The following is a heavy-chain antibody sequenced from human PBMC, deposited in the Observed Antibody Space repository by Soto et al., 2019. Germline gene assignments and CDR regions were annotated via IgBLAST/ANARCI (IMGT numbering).Heavy chain of an antibody. Sequence: QVQLVQSGAEVKKPGSSVKVSCKASGGTFSSYAISWVRQAPGQGLEWMGGIIPIFGTANYAQKFQGRVTIPADESTSTAYMEQSSLRSEDTAVYYCASDPPTVYPVGSVMDVWGQGTTVTVSS. V-gene: IGHV1-69*01. CDR3: ASDPPTVYPVGSVMDV. CDR1: GGTFSSYA. CDR2: IIPIFGTA. J-gene: IGHJ6*02. D-gene: IGHD1-26*01.